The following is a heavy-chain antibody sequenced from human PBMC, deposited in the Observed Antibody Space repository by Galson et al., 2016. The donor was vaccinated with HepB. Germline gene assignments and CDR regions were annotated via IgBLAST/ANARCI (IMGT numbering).Heavy chain of an antibody. V-gene: IGHV3-33*08. D-gene: IGHD2-2*01. Sequence: SLRLSCAASGFTFSSYSMAWVRQAPGKGLEWVAVVFYDDSRKYYADFVKGLFSISRDNSKSSLYLDMSSLGAEDTAVYYCVRDISSSHFDLWGRGTLVTVTS. CDR2: VFYDDSRK. CDR1: GFTFSSYS. J-gene: IGHJ2*01. CDR3: VRDISSSHFDL.